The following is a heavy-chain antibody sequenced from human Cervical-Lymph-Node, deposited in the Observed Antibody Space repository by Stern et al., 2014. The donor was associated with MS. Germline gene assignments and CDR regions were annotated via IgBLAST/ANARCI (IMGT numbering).Heavy chain of an antibody. D-gene: IGHD6-13*01. J-gene: IGHJ6*02. CDR3: AKADSSSWYLEYYYGMDV. CDR2: ISYDGSNK. CDR1: GFTFSSYG. Sequence: VQLEESGGGVVQPGRSLRLSCAASGFTFSSYGMHWVRQAPGKGLEWVAVISYDGSNKYYADSVKGRFTISRDNSKNTLYLQMNSLRAEDTAVYYCAKADSSSWYLEYYYGMDVWGQGTTVTVSS. V-gene: IGHV3-30*18.